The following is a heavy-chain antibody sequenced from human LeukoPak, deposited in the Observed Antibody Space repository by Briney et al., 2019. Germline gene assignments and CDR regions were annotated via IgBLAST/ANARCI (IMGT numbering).Heavy chain of an antibody. Sequence: GGSLRLSCAPCGFTFSSYAMSWVRQAPGKGLEWVSAISGSGGSTYYAASVKGRFTISRDHAKKTLYPQINSLRAEDTAVYYCARDWGGYGPTSHDYWGQGTLVTVSS. CDR2: ISGSGGST. J-gene: IGHJ4*02. CDR1: GFTFSSYA. CDR3: ARDWGGYGPTSHDY. D-gene: IGHD3-16*01. V-gene: IGHV3-23*01.